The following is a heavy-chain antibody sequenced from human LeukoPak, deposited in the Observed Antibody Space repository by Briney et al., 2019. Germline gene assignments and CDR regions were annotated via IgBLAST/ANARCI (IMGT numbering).Heavy chain of an antibody. Sequence: GGSLRLSCTASGFTFSSYGMHWVRQAPGKGLEWVAVIAYDGSSTYYLDSVKGRFIISRDNSRNTLYLQMNSLRVEDTAVYYCAKDIGILTTSLYNWFDPWGQGTLVTVSS. CDR1: GFTFSSYG. CDR2: IAYDGSST. J-gene: IGHJ5*02. CDR3: AKDIGILTTSLYNWFDP. D-gene: IGHD2/OR15-2a*01. V-gene: IGHV3-33*05.